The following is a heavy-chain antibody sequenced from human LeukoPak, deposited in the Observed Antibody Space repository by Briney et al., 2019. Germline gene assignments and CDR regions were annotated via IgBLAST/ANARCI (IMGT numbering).Heavy chain of an antibody. CDR1: GFTFSSYA. D-gene: IGHD2-15*01. V-gene: IGHV3-30-3*01. Sequence: GRSLRLSCAASGFTFSSYAMHWARQAPGKGLEWVAVISYDGSNKYYADSVKGRFTISRDNSKNTLYLQMNSLRAEDTAVYYCARGGYCSGGSCYSRYLFDYWGQGTLVTVSS. J-gene: IGHJ4*02. CDR3: ARGGYCSGGSCYSRYLFDY. CDR2: ISYDGSNK.